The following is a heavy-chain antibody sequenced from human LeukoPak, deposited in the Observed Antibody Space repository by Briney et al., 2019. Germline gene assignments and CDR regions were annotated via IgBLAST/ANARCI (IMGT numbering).Heavy chain of an antibody. D-gene: IGHD2-15*01. CDR1: GYTFTNFA. Sequence: GASVKVSCKASGYTFTNFAINWVRQAPGQGLEWMGWISAYNGNTNYAQKLQGRVTMATDTSTSTAYMELRSLTSDDTAVYYCARSGGSNFDYWGQGTLVIVSP. CDR2: ISAYNGNT. V-gene: IGHV1-18*01. J-gene: IGHJ4*02. CDR3: ARSGGSNFDY.